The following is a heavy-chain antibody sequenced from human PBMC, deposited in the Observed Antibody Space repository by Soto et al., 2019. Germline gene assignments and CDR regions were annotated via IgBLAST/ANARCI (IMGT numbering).Heavy chain of an antibody. V-gene: IGHV4-4*07. CDR2: IYTSGST. D-gene: IGHD2-2*01. J-gene: IGHJ5*02. Sequence: PSETLSLTCTGSGGSISSYYWSWIRQPAGKGLEWIWRIYTSGSTNYNPSLKSRVTMSVDTSKNQFSLKLSAVTAADTAVYYCARDGLIVVVPAAIEEYNWFDPWGQVTLVTVS. CDR3: ARDGLIVVVPAAIEEYNWFDP. CDR1: GGSISSYY.